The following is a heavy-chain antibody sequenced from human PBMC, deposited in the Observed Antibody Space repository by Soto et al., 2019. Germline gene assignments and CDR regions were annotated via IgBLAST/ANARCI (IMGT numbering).Heavy chain of an antibody. V-gene: IGHV5-51*01. Sequence: PGESLKISCKGSGYSFISYWIGWVRQMPGKGLEWMGIIYPGDSDTRYSPSFQGKVTISADKSISTAYLQGSSLKASDTAMYYCARLLDGTGTTSMDYWGQGTLVTVSS. CDR1: GYSFISYW. J-gene: IGHJ4*02. CDR2: IYPGDSDT. D-gene: IGHD1-1*01. CDR3: ARLLDGTGTTSMDY.